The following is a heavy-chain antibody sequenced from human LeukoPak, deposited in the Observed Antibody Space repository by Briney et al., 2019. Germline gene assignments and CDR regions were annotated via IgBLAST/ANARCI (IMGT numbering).Heavy chain of an antibody. V-gene: IGHV3-21*06. CDR1: GFTFSSYS. D-gene: IGHD3-10*01. CDR2: ISSTSSYI. Sequence: GGSLRLSCAASGFTFSSYSMNWVRQAPGKGLEWVSSISSTSSYIYYADSVKGRFTISRDNAKNSLYLQMNSLRAKDTAVYYCARDPHYYGSGTPGYFDYWGQGTLVTVSS. CDR3: ARDPHYYGSGTPGYFDY. J-gene: IGHJ4*02.